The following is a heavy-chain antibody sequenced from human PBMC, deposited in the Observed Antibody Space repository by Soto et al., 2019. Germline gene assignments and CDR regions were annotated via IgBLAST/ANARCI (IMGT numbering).Heavy chain of an antibody. CDR3: AKCMRVLQTKLLRAPYQYGDYDQ. J-gene: IGHJ4*02. CDR2: ISGGGGTT. V-gene: IGHV3-23*01. Sequence: PGGSLRLSCAASAFTFSSYAMSWVRQAPGKGLEWVSVISGGGGTTHYADSVKGRFTISRDNSKNTIYLQMNSLRAEDTAVYYCAKCMRVLQTKLLRAPYQYGDYDQWGQGTLVTVSS. CDR1: AFTFSSYA. D-gene: IGHD4-17*01.